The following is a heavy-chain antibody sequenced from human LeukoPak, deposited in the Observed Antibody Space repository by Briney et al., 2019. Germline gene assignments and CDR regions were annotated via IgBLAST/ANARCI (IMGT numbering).Heavy chain of an antibody. J-gene: IGHJ4*02. CDR3: VKPQQVVLYYFDY. CDR1: GFTFSCYA. D-gene: IGHD6-13*01. CDR2: INNNGRGT. Sequence: GESLRLSCSASGFTFSCYAMHWVRQAPGKGLEYVSAINNNGRGTYYADSVKGRFTISSDNSKNTLYLQMSSLRAEDTAVYYCVKPQQVVLYYFDYWAQGTLVTVSS. V-gene: IGHV3-64D*06.